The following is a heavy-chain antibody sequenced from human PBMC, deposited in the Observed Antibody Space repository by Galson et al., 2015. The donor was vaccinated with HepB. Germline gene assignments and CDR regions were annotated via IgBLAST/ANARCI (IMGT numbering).Heavy chain of an antibody. J-gene: IGHJ4*02. CDR1: GYTFTSYA. V-gene: IGHV1-3*01. D-gene: IGHD2-15*01. CDR3: ASSPTVAATYDY. Sequence: VSCKASGYTFTSYAMHWVRQAPGQRLEWMGWINAGNGNTKYSQKFQGRVTITRDTSASTAYMELSSLRSEDTAEYYCASSPTVAATYDYWGQGTLVTVSS. CDR2: INAGNGNT.